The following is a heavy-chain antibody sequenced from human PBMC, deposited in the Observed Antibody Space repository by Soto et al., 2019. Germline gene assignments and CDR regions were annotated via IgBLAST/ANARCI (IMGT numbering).Heavy chain of an antibody. CDR1: GGSICRYY. J-gene: IGHJ1*01. CDR2: IYYSGST. CDR3: ARNMYFREYRSTTSCPNYCKH. V-gene: IGHV4-59*12. Sequence: SSETLSLTCTVCGGSICRYYWSWIRQPPGKGLEWIGYIYYSGSTNYNPSLKSRVTISVDTSKNQFSLKLSSVTAADTAVYYCARNMYFREYRSTTSCPNYCKHWAKGTRFTISS. D-gene: IGHD2-2*01.